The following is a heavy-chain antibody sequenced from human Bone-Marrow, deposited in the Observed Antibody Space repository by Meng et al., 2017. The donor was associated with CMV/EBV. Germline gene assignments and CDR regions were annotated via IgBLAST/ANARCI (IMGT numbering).Heavy chain of an antibody. D-gene: IGHD1-26*01. J-gene: IGHJ4*02. Sequence: SGYNFSSHGISWVRQAPGQGLEWMGWITTYNRHTNYAQRFQGRVTLTTDTSTNTAYMELGSLGSDDTAVYFCARRIPIMGGVTAFDYWGQGTLVTVSS. CDR1: GYNFSSHG. CDR3: ARRIPIMGGVTAFDY. CDR2: ITTYNRHT. V-gene: IGHV1-18*01.